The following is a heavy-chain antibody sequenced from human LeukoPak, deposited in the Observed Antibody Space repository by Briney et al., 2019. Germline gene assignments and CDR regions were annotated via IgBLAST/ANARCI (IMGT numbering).Heavy chain of an antibody. J-gene: IGHJ4*02. V-gene: IGHV1-69*05. D-gene: IGHD3-22*01. CDR3: ARAPYYYDSSGYDDY. Sequence: SVKVSCKASGGTFSSYAISWVRQAPGQGLEWMGRIIPIFGTANYAQKFQGRVTITTDESTSTAYMELSSLRSEDTAVYYFARAPYYYDSSGYDDYWGQGTLVTVSS. CDR2: IIPIFGTA. CDR1: GGTFSSYA.